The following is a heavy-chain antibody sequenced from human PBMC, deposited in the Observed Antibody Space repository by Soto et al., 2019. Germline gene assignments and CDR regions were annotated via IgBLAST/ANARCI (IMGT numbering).Heavy chain of an antibody. Sequence: QVQLVESGGGVVQPGRSLRLSCAASGFTFSSYGMHWVRQAPGKGLEWVAVISYDGSNKYYADSVKGRFTISRDNSKNTLYLQRNSLRAEDTAVYYCAKILQLGDYAYYYDGMDVWGQGTRVTVSS. D-gene: IGHD4-17*01. CDR3: AKILQLGDYAYYYDGMDV. V-gene: IGHV3-30*18. CDR2: ISYDGSNK. CDR1: GFTFSSYG. J-gene: IGHJ6*02.